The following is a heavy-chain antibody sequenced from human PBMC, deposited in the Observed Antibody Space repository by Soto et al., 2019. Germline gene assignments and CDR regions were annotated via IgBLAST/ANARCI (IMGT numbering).Heavy chain of an antibody. CDR3: ARDTSRGEYDY. V-gene: IGHV1-18*01. CDR2: INVYNGNT. Sequence: QVQLVQSGAEVKKPGASVKVSCKASGYTFTSYGISWVRQAPGQGLEWRGWINVYNGNTNYAQKLQGRVTMTTAPSTSTAYLHPRSLRSADTAVYFCARDTSRGEYDYWGQGTRVTVSS. D-gene: IGHD3-10*01. CDR1: GYTFTSYG. J-gene: IGHJ4*02.